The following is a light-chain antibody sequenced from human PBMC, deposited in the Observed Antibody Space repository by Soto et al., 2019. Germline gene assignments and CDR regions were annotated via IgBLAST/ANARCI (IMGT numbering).Light chain of an antibody. CDR2: AAS. Sequence: DIEMTQSPSSLSASVGDRVTITCRASQSISSYLNWYQQKPGNATNLLIYAASTLQSGVPSRFSAYGSETDFTLTISNLQAEDFATYYWHQSYTTPRTFGQGTKVEVK. CDR1: QSISSY. V-gene: IGKV1-39*01. CDR3: HQSYTTPRT. J-gene: IGKJ1*01.